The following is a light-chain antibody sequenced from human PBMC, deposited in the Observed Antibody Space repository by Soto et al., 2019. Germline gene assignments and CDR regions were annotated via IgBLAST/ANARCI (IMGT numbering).Light chain of an antibody. J-gene: IGLJ1*01. CDR2: DVS. CDR1: SSDVGGYDY. Sequence: QSVLTQPASVAGSPGQSITISCTGTSSDVGGYDYVSWYQLHPGKAPKLIIYDVSDRPSGVSTRFSGSKSGNAASLTISGLRAEDEADYYCSSYRTIPARVVGTGTNVTDL. V-gene: IGLV2-14*03. CDR3: SSYRTIPARV.